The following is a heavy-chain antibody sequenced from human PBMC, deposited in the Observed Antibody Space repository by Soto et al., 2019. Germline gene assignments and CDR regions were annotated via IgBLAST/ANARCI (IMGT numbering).Heavy chain of an antibody. CDR3: AREYSRSLDY. D-gene: IGHD6-6*01. CDR1: GFTFSSYS. V-gene: IGHV3-21*01. CDR2: ISSSSSYI. Sequence: EVQLVESGGGLVKPGGSLRLSCEASGFTFSSYSMNWVRQSPGKGLEWVSSISSSSSYIYYADSVKGRFTISRDNAKNSLYLQMNSLRAEDKAVYYCAREYSRSLDYWGQGTLVTVSS. J-gene: IGHJ4*02.